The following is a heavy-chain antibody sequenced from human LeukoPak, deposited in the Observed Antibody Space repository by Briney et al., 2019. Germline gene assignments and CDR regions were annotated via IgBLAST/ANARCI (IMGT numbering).Heavy chain of an antibody. CDR2: ISGSGDST. Sequence: PGGSLRLSCAASGFTFSSYAMSWVRQAPGKGLEWVSAISGSGDSTYYADSVKGRFTISRDNSKNTLYLQMNSLRAEDTAVYYRAKGIGSGSYYLFDYWGQGTLVTVSS. J-gene: IGHJ4*02. CDR1: GFTFSSYA. V-gene: IGHV3-23*01. D-gene: IGHD3-10*01. CDR3: AKGIGSGSYYLFDY.